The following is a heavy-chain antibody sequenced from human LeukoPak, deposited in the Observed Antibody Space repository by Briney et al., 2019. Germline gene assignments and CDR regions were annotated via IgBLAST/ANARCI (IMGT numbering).Heavy chain of an antibody. J-gene: IGHJ4*02. D-gene: IGHD6-13*01. CDR1: GLTFSSYA. V-gene: IGHV3-23*01. CDR3: AKMAATGNGY. Sequence: GGSLRLSCAASGLTFSSYAMSWVRQAPGKGLEWVSALSGSAGGTYYADSVKGRFTISRDNSKNTVYLQMNSLRAEDTAVYYCAKMAATGNGYWGQGTLVTVSS. CDR2: LSGSAGGT.